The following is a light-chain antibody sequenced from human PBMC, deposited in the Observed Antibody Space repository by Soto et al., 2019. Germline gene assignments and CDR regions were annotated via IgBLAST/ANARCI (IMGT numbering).Light chain of an antibody. CDR2: GAS. Sequence: DLQMTQSPSSLSASVEDRVTITCRASQSISSYLNWYQQKSGKAPKLLIYGASNLQSGVPSRFSGSGSGADFTLTINSLQPEDFATYYCQQSDTYPWTFGQGTKVEIK. V-gene: IGKV1-39*01. J-gene: IGKJ1*01. CDR1: QSISSY. CDR3: QQSDTYPWT.